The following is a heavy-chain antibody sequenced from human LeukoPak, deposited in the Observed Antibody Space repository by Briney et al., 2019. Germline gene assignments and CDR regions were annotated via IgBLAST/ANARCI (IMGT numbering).Heavy chain of an antibody. V-gene: IGHV4-34*01. Sequence: PSETQSLTCAVYGGSFSGYYWSWIRQPPGKGLEWIGEINHSGSTNYNPSLKSRVTISVDTSKNQFSLKLSSVTAADTAVYYCARDVGNNYYGSGSSNWFDPWGQGTLVTVSS. D-gene: IGHD3-10*01. CDR2: INHSGST. J-gene: IGHJ5*02. CDR3: ARDVGNNYYGSGSSNWFDP. CDR1: GGSFSGYY.